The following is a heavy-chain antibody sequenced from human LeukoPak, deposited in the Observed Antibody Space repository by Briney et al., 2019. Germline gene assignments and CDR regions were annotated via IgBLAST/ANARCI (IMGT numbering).Heavy chain of an antibody. CDR3: ARHRGVVAATYYFDY. Sequence: PSETLSLTCAVYGGSFSGYYWSWLRQPPGKGLEWIGEINHSGSTNYNPSLKSRVTISVDTSKNQFSLKLSSVTAADTAVYYCARHRGVVAATYYFDYWGQGTLVTVSS. CDR2: INHSGST. J-gene: IGHJ4*02. V-gene: IGHV4-34*01. D-gene: IGHD2-15*01. CDR1: GGSFSGYY.